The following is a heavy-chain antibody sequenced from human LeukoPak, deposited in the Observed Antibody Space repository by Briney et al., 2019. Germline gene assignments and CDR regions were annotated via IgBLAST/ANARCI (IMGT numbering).Heavy chain of an antibody. Sequence: SETLSLTCTVSGGSISSYYWSWIRQPPGRGLDLIGSIYYSGSTNYNPSLKSRVTISVDTSKNQFSLKLSSVTAADTAVYYCARETSQKGAHYMDVWGKGTTVTISS. CDR3: ARETSQKGAHYMDV. D-gene: IGHD3-16*01. CDR1: GGSISSYY. CDR2: IYYSGST. V-gene: IGHV4-59*01. J-gene: IGHJ6*03.